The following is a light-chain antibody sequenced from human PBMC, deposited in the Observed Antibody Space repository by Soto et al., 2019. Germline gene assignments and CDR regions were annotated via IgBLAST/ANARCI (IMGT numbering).Light chain of an antibody. CDR3: SSYSATNTLV. Sequence: QSALTQPASVSGSPGQSITISCTGTSSDVGDYPYVSWYQQHPGKVPKLIIYEVTNRPSGVTSRFSGSKSENTASLTISGLQAEDEADYSCSSYSATNTLVFGSGTKVTVL. V-gene: IGLV2-14*01. CDR2: EVT. J-gene: IGLJ1*01. CDR1: SSDVGDYPY.